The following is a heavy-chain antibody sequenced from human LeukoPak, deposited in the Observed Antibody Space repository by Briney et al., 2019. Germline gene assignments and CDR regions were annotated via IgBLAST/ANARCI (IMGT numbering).Heavy chain of an antibody. CDR1: GFTFSSYA. J-gene: IGHJ4*02. CDR3: ARDLDDYSNSHGDY. D-gene: IGHD4-11*01. CDR2: ISGSGGST. V-gene: IGHV3-23*01. Sequence: GGSLRLSCAASGFTFSSYAMSWVRQAPGKGLEWVSAISGSGGSTYYADSVKGRFTISRDNSKNTLYLQMNSLRAEDTAVYYCARDLDDYSNSHGDYWGQGTLVTVSS.